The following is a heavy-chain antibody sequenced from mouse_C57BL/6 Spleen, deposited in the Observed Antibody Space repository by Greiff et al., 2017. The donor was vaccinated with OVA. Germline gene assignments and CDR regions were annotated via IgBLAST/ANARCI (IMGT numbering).Heavy chain of an antibody. CDR1: GYAFSSYW. Sequence: LQESGAELVKPGASVKISCKASGYAFSSYWMNWVKQRPGKGLEWIGLINPGDGDTNYNEKFKGKATLTADKSSSTAYMQLSSLTSEDSAVYFCARVAVVTYEFAYWGQGTPVTVS. CDR3: ARVAVVTYEFAY. J-gene: IGHJ3*01. V-gene: IGHV1-82*01. CDR2: INPGDGDT. D-gene: IGHD2-2*01.